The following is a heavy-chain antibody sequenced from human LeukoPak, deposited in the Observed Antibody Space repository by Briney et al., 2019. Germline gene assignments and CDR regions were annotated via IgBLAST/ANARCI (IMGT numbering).Heavy chain of an antibody. Sequence: SVKVSCKASGGTFSSYAISWVRQAPGQGLEWMGRIIPILGIANYAQKFQGRVTITADKSTSTAYMELCSLRSEDTAVYYCARAYYYDSSGYFEYFQHWGQGTLVTVSS. CDR1: GGTFSSYA. CDR3: ARAYYYDSSGYFEYFQH. D-gene: IGHD3-22*01. V-gene: IGHV1-69*04. J-gene: IGHJ1*01. CDR2: IIPILGIA.